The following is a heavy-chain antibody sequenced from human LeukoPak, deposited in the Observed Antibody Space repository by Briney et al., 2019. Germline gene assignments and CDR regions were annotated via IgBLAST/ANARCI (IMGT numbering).Heavy chain of an antibody. Sequence: GGSLRLSCAASGLTVSSNYMSWVRQAPGKGLEWVSVIYSGGSTYYADSVEGRFTISRDDSKSTLYLQMNSLRAEDTALYYCASTNGGLDYWGQGTLVTVSS. CDR3: ASTNGGLDY. J-gene: IGHJ4*02. D-gene: IGHD2-8*01. CDR2: IYSGGST. CDR1: GLTVSSNY. V-gene: IGHV3-53*01.